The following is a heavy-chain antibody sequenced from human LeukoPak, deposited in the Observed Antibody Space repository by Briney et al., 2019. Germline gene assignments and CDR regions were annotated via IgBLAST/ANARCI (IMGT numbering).Heavy chain of an antibody. CDR2: ISTYNGNT. V-gene: IGHV1-18*01. Sequence: ASVKVSCKASGYTFTSYGISWVRQAPGQGLEWMGWISTYNGNTNYAQKLQGRVTMTTDTSMITAYMELRSLRSDDTAVYYCARSEDSSGYYGVLDYWGQGTLVTVSS. J-gene: IGHJ4*02. CDR3: ARSEDSSGYYGVLDY. D-gene: IGHD3-22*01. CDR1: GYTFTSYG.